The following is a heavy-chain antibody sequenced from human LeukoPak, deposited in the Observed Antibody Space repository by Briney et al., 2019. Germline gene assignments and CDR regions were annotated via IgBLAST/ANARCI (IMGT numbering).Heavy chain of an antibody. V-gene: IGHV1-2*02. CDR1: GYTFTGYY. Sequence: GASVKVSCKASGYTFTGYYMHWVRQAPGQGLEWMGWINPNSGGTNYAQKFQGRVTMTRDTSISTAYMELSRLRSDDTAVYYCARDKGVWSGYFDYWGQGTLVLVSS. CDR2: INPNSGGT. D-gene: IGHD3-3*01. CDR3: ARDKGVWSGYFDY. J-gene: IGHJ4*02.